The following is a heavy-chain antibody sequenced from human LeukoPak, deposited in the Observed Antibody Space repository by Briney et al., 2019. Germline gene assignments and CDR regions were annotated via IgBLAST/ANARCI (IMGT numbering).Heavy chain of an antibody. CDR1: GVSISSYY. CDR2: MYSSGRN. D-gene: IGHD3-22*01. Sequence: SETLSLTCSVSGVSISSYYWSWVRQPPGKGLEWIGYMYSSGRNDYNSSLKSRVTIALDTSQNQFSLKLRSVTAADTAVYYCARAWSDGTGYFIDFWGQGILVAVPS. V-gene: IGHV4-59*01. J-gene: IGHJ4*02. CDR3: ARAWSDGTGYFIDF.